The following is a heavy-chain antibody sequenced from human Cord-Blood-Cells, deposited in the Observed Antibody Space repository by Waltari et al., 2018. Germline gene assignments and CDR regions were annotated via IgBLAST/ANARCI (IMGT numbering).Heavy chain of an antibody. Sequence: QVQLVQSGAEVKKPGASVKVSCKASGYTFTGYYMHWVRQAPGQGLEWMGWIHPNRGGTNYAQKFQGRVTMTRDTSISTAYVGLSRLRSDDTAVDYCARAPAIVVVPAAIMFDYWGQGTLVTVSS. J-gene: IGHJ4*02. CDR1: GYTFTGYY. CDR3: ARAPAIVVVPAAIMFDY. V-gene: IGHV1-2*02. CDR2: IHPNRGGT. D-gene: IGHD2-2*01.